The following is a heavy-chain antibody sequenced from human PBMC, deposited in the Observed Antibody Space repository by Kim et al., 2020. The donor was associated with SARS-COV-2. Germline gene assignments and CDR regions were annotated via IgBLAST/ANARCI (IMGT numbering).Heavy chain of an antibody. D-gene: IGHD3-22*01. CDR1: GFTFSSYA. CDR2: ISYDGNNK. Sequence: GGSLRLSCAASGFTFSSYAMHWVRQAPGKGLEWVAVISYDGNNKYYADSVKGRFTISRDNSKNTLYLQMNSLRAEDTAVYYCARSLGNKPPAEQYYYDSSGYYYRFQHWGQGTLVTVSS. V-gene: IGHV3-30-3*01. CDR3: ARSLGNKPPAEQYYYDSSGYYYRFQH. J-gene: IGHJ1*01.